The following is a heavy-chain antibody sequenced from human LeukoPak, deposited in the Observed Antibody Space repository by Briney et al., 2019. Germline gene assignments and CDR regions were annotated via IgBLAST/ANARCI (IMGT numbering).Heavy chain of an antibody. CDR1: GFTFSGSA. CDR2: IRSKANSYAT. Sequence: GGSLRLSCAASGFTFSGSAMHWVRQASGKGLEWVGRIRSKANSYATAYAASVKGRFTISRDDSKNTAYLQMNSLKTEDTAVYYCTRPGIAAAGSKGENDYWGRGTLVTVSS. CDR3: TRPGIAAAGSKGENDY. J-gene: IGHJ4*02. V-gene: IGHV3-73*01. D-gene: IGHD6-13*01.